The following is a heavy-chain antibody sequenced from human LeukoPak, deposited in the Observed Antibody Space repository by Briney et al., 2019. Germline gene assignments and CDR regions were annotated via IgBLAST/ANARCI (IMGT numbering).Heavy chain of an antibody. D-gene: IGHD5-12*01. V-gene: IGHV4-59*12. J-gene: IGHJ4*02. CDR2: IYYTETT. Sequence: SETLSLTCTVSGGSINNYYWSRFRQPPGKTLEWVGYIYYTETTNYNPSLTSRITMSVDTSKNQFSLKLSSVTAADTAVYYCARDQQSGYAFDYWGQGTLVTVSS. CDR3: ARDQQSGYAFDY. CDR1: GGSINNYY.